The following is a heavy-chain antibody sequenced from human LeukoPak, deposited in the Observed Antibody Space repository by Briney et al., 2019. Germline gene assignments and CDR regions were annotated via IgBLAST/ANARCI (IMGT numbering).Heavy chain of an antibody. D-gene: IGHD3-3*01. Sequence: GGSLRLSCAASGFTFSDYYMSWIRQAPGKGLEWVSYISSSGSTIYYADSVKGRFTISRDNAKNSLYLQMNSLRAEDTAVYYCAREGATFFGVVIQNYYYYYMDVWGKGTTVTVSS. CDR2: ISSSGSTI. J-gene: IGHJ6*03. CDR1: GFTFSDYY. CDR3: AREGATFFGVVIQNYYYYYMDV. V-gene: IGHV3-11*04.